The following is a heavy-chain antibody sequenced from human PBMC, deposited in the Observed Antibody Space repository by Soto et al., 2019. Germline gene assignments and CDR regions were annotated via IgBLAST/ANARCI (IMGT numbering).Heavy chain of an antibody. V-gene: IGHV4-4*02. CDR2: IYHTGTT. CDR3: AISPNIYSLTWFAP. D-gene: IGHD3-9*01. CDR1: GGSIIPINW. J-gene: IGHJ5*02. Sequence: PSETLSVTCGVSGGSIIPINWWNLVRQPPGKGLEWIGDIYHTGTTNYNPSLESRVTLSIDKSKNQFFLNLTSVTAADTAVYYCAISPNIYSLTWFAPWGQGILVTVSS.